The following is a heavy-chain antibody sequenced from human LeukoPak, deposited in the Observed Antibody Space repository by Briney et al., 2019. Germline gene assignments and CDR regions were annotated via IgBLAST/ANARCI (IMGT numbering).Heavy chain of an antibody. V-gene: IGHV1-18*01. CDR2: ISAYNGNT. Sequence: ASVKVSCKASGYTFTSYGISWVRQAPGQGLEWMGWISAYNGNTNYAQKLQGRITMTTDTSTSTAYMELRSLRSDDTAVYYCARVYYDFWSGYNYYYYYMDVWSKGTTVTVSS. J-gene: IGHJ6*03. CDR3: ARVYYDFWSGYNYYYYYMDV. D-gene: IGHD3-3*01. CDR1: GYTFTSYG.